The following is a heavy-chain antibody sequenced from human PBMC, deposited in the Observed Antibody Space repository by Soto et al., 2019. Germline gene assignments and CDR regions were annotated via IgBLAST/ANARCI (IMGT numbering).Heavy chain of an antibody. Sequence: PGGSLRLSCEASGFTFSGFDMHWVRQPTGKGLEWFSSIGTAGDTYYAVSVKGRFTISRDNAKNSLSLQMNSLRAGDMAVYFCAKSQEIGTHFFDSWGQGTQVTGSS. CDR3: AKSQEIGTHFFDS. V-gene: IGHV3-13*01. J-gene: IGHJ4*02. D-gene: IGHD6-13*01. CDR2: IGTAGDT. CDR1: GFTFSGFD.